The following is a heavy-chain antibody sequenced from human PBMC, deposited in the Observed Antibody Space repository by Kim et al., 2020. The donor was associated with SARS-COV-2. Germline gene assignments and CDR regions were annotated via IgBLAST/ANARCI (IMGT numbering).Heavy chain of an antibody. D-gene: IGHD6-13*01. CDR1: GGSISSYY. V-gene: IGHV4-59*08. CDR2: IYYSGST. Sequence: SETLSLTCTVSGGSISSYYWSWIQQPPGKGLEWIGYIYYSGSTNYNPSLKSRVTISVDTSKNQFSLKLSSVTAADTAVYYCARLRVFYYYMDVWGKGTTVTVSS. J-gene: IGHJ6*03. CDR3: ARLRVFYYYMDV.